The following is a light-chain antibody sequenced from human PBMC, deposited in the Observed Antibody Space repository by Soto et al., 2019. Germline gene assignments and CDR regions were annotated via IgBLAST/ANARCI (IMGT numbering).Light chain of an antibody. Sequence: SVLTQVASVSGSPGQSITISCTGTSSDVGTFNLVSWYQQHPGKAPRLMIYEVIKRPSGVSNRFSGSKSGNTASLTISGLQAEDEADYYCRSYAGSSVYVFGTGTKVTVL. CDR2: EVI. CDR1: SSDVGTFNL. J-gene: IGLJ1*01. CDR3: RSYAGSSVYV. V-gene: IGLV2-23*02.